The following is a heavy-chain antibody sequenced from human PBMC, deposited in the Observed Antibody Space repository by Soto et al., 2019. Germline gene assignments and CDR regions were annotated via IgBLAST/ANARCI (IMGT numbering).Heavy chain of an antibody. CDR3: AGSGSYLDLGAFDI. J-gene: IGHJ3*02. CDR1: GFTFSSYS. V-gene: IGHV3-48*02. D-gene: IGHD3-10*01. Sequence: SGGSLRLSCAASGFTFSSYSMNWVRQAPWKGLEWVSYISSSSSTIYYADSVKGRFTISRDNAKNSLYLQMNSLRDEDTAVYYCAGSGSYLDLGAFDIWGQGTMVTVSS. CDR2: ISSSSSTI.